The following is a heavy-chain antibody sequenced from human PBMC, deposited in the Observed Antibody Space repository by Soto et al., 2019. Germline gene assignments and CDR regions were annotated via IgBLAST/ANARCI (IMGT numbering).Heavy chain of an antibody. CDR1: GDSVSSNSAA. CDR3: ARDLSPVDTAEYYYYYYGMDV. J-gene: IGHJ6*02. D-gene: IGHD5-18*01. V-gene: IGHV6-1*01. CDR2: TYYRSKWYN. Sequence: PSQTLSLTCAISGDSVSSNSAAWNWIRQSPSRGLEWLGRTYYRSKWYNDYAVSVKSRITINPDTSKNQFSLQPNSVTPEDTAVYYCARDLSPVDTAEYYYYYYGMDVWGQGTTVTVSS.